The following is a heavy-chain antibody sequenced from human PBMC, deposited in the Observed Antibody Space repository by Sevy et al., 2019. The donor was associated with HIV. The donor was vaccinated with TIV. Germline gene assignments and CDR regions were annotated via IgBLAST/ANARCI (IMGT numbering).Heavy chain of an antibody. D-gene: IGHD3-16*01. J-gene: IGHJ3*02. Sequence: SETLSLTCTVSGGSISSSSYYWGWIRQPPGKGLEWIGSIYYSGSTYYNPSLKSRVTISVDTSKNQFSQKLSSVTAAATAVYYGARPTKYYDYVWGSFDAFDIWGQGTMVTVSS. CDR3: ARPTKYYDYVWGSFDAFDI. CDR2: IYYSGST. V-gene: IGHV4-39*01. CDR1: GGSISSSSYY.